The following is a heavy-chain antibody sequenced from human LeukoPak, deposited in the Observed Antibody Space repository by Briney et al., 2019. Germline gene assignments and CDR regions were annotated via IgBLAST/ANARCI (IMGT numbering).Heavy chain of an antibody. V-gene: IGHV3-9*01. CDR2: ISWNSGSI. CDR1: GFTFNNYA. CDR3: AKDMSEVRGGGNGGFDY. J-gene: IGHJ4*02. D-gene: IGHD4-23*01. Sequence: GGSLRLSCAASGFTFNNYAMHWVRQAPGKGLEWVSGISWNSGSIGYADSVKGRFTISRDNAKNSLYLQMNSLRAEDTALYYCAKDMSEVRGGGNGGFDYWGQGTLVTVSS.